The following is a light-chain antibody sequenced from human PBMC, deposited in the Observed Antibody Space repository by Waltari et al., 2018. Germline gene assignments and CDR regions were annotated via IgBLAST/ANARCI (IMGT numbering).Light chain of an antibody. J-gene: IGLJ3*02. CDR1: SSDVGGYNY. CDR2: EVS. V-gene: IGLV2-14*01. Sequence: SVSGSPGQSITISCTGTSSDVGGYNYVSWYQHHPGKAPKLMIYEVSNRPSGVSNRFSGSKSGNTASLTISGLQAEDEGDYYCSSYAISRPWVFGGGTKLTVL. CDR3: SSYAISRPWV.